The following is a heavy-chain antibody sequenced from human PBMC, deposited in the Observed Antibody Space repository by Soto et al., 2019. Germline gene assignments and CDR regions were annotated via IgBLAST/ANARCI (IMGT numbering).Heavy chain of an antibody. J-gene: IGHJ6*03. CDR3: ARAEEGTTEGHYYYYLDV. CDR1: AFTVSSNF. D-gene: IGHD1-1*01. CDR2: IYSGGST. Sequence: GGSLRLSCAASAFTVSSNFMSWVRQSPGKGLEWVSVIYSGGSTYYADSVKGRFTISRDNSKNTLYLQMNSLRAEDTAVYYCARAEEGTTEGHYYYYLDVWGKGTTVTVSS. V-gene: IGHV3-66*01.